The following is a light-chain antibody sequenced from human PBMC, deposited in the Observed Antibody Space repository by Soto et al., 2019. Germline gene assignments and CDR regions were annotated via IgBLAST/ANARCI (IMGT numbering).Light chain of an antibody. CDR3: SSYTIRSTWV. V-gene: IGLV2-14*01. CDR2: EVS. Sequence: QSVLTQPASVSGSPGQSITISCTGTSSDVGGYKFVSWYQQHPGKAPKLIIYEVSNRPSGVSDRFSGSKSGNTASLTISGLQAEDEADYYCSSYTIRSTWVFGGGTKVTVL. CDR1: SSDVGGYKF. J-gene: IGLJ3*02.